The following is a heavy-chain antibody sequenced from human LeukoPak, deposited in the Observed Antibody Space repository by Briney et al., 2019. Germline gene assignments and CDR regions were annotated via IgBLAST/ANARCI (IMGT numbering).Heavy chain of an antibody. V-gene: IGHV3-7*01. Sequence: GSLRLSCVGSGFTFSRYWLNWVRQAPGKGLEWVANMNQDGSEIYYLDSVKGRLTISRDNAKNMLYLQMNGLRAEDTAVYYCVVWGEDSSGHRFDHWGQGTLVTVSS. CDR1: GFTFSRYW. CDR2: MNQDGSEI. CDR3: VVWGEDSSGHRFDH. J-gene: IGHJ4*02. D-gene: IGHD3-22*01.